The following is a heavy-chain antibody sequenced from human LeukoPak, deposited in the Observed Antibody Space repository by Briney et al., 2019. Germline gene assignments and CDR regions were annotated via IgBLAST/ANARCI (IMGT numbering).Heavy chain of an antibody. Sequence: PGRSLRLSCAASGFTFDDYAMHWVRQAPGKGLEWVSGISWNSGSIGYADSVKGRFTISRDNAKNSLYLQMNSLRAEDMALYYCAKDREGQWREADAFDIWGQGTMVTVSS. CDR1: GFTFDDYA. CDR2: ISWNSGSI. J-gene: IGHJ3*02. V-gene: IGHV3-9*03. D-gene: IGHD6-19*01. CDR3: AKDREGQWREADAFDI.